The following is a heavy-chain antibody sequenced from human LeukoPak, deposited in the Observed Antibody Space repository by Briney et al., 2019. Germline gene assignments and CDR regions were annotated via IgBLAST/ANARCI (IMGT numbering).Heavy chain of an antibody. CDR2: IRDSGCKT. V-gene: IGHV3-23*01. J-gene: IGHJ4*02. Sequence: PGGSLRLSCAASGFTFSNYATNWVRQAPGKGLECVSGIRDSGCKTYYADSVKGRFTISRDNSKNTLYLQMNSLRAEDTSVYYCAKRGLGSSCSNLDYWGQGTLVTVSS. CDR1: GFTFSNYA. CDR3: AKRGLGSSCSNLDY. D-gene: IGHD6-13*01.